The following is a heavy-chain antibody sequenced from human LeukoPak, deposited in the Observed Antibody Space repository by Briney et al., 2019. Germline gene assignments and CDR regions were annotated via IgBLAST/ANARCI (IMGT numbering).Heavy chain of an antibody. V-gene: IGHV3-23*01. D-gene: IGHD2-2*01. CDR2: ISGSGGST. J-gene: IGHJ4*02. Sequence: PTGGSLRLSCAASGFTFSSYSMNWVRQAPGKGLEWVSAISGSGGSTYYADSVKGRFTISRDNSKNTLYLQMNSLRAEDTAVYYCAKDRGPYCSSTSCYGTASSDWGQGTLVTVSS. CDR3: AKDRGPYCSSTSCYGTASSD. CDR1: GFTFSSYS.